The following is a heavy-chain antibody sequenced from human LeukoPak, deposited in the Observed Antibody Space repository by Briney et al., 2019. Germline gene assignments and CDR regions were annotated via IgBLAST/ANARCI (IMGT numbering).Heavy chain of an antibody. J-gene: IGHJ4*02. CDR2: VHLDGRT. D-gene: IGHD3-3*01. Sequence: SETLSLTCGVSGGSVTSTNWWTRVRQPPGKGLEWIGEVHLDGRTNYNPSLKSRLTMSVDLSENHVSLKLTSVTAAGTAVYYCAREGGFYRPLDYSGQGTLVTVSS. CDR3: AREGGFYRPLDY. V-gene: IGHV4-4*02. CDR1: GGSVTSTNW.